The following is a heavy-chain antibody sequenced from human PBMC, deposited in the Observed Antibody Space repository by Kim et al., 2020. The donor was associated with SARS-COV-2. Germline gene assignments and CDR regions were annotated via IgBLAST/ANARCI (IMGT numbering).Heavy chain of an antibody. V-gene: IGHV3-30*01. Sequence: FTISRDNSKNTLYLQMNSLRAEDTAVYYCARDGGYSSGWQKDNYYYGMDVWGQGTTVTVSS. CDR3: ARDGGYSSGWQKDNYYYGMDV. D-gene: IGHD6-19*01. J-gene: IGHJ6*02.